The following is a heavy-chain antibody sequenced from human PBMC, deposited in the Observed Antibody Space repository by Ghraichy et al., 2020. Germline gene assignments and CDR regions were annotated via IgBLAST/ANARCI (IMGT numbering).Heavy chain of an antibody. CDR2: INPNSGYT. CDR3: ARGGFNYGKQGFDY. Sequence: ASVKVSCKASGYPLSGYFIPWVRQAPGQGLEWVGRINPNSGYTNSAQEFQGRVTMTWDTSISTAYMELSRLTSDDTVVYYCARGGFNYGKQGFDYWGQGTLVTVSS. D-gene: IGHD3-10*01. CDR1: GYPLSGYF. V-gene: IGHV1-2*05. J-gene: IGHJ4*02.